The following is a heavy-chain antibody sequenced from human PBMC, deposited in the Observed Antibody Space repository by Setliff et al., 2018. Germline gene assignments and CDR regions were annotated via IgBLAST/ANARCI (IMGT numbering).Heavy chain of an antibody. CDR2: IYSGDRNT. D-gene: IGHD3-10*01. J-gene: IGHJ4*02. CDR3: FGAGTCSY. V-gene: IGHV3-23*03. Sequence: PGGSLRLSCAASGFPFSTYWLNWVRQAPGKGLEWVSTIYSGDRNTFYKDSVKGRFTIFRDGSKNTLFLQMTSLRTEDTAVYYCFGAGTCSYWGQGTLVTVSS. CDR1: GFPFSTYW.